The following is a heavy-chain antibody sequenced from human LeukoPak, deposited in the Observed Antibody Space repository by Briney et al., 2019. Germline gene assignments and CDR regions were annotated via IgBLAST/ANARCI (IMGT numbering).Heavy chain of an antibody. CDR2: IYTSGST. J-gene: IGHJ6*03. Sequence: SETLCLTCTVSGGSISSYYWSWIRQPAGKGLEWIGRIYTSGSTNYNPSLKSRVTISVDTSKNQFSLKLSSVTTADTAVYYCARSLVSPNLYYYYYMDVWGKGTTVTVSS. CDR1: GGSISSYY. V-gene: IGHV4-4*07. D-gene: IGHD2-21*01. CDR3: ARSLVSPNLYYYYYMDV.